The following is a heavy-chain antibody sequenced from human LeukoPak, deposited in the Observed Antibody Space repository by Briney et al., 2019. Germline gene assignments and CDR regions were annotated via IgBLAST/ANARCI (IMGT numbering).Heavy chain of an antibody. CDR3: ARCSGWYKAPRYDY. J-gene: IGHJ4*02. D-gene: IGHD6-19*01. CDR2: IYYSGST. CDR1: GGSISSYY. Sequence: PSETLSLTCTVSGGSISSYYWSWIRQPPGKGLEWIGYIYYSGSTNYNPSLKSRVTISVDTSKNQFSLKLSSVTAADTAVYYCARCSGWYKAPRYDYWGQGTLVTVSS. V-gene: IGHV4-59*12.